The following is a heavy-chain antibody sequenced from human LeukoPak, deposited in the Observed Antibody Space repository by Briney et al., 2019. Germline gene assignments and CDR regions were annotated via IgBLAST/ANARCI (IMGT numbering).Heavy chain of an antibody. CDR2: INPNSGGT. D-gene: IGHD3-9*01. CDR3: ARENYDILTGYYDWIDY. J-gene: IGHJ4*02. V-gene: IGHV1-2*02. Sequence: ASVKVSCKASGYTFTGYYMHWVRQAPGQGLEWMGWINPNSGGTNYAQKFQGRVTMTSDTSISTAYMELSRLRSDDTAVYYCARENYDILTGYYDWIDYWGQGTLVTVSS. CDR1: GYTFTGYY.